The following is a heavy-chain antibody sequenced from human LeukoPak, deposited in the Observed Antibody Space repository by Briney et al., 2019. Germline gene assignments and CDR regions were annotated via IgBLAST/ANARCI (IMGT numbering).Heavy chain of an antibody. CDR3: ARNVPSPSHHFDI. V-gene: IGHV4-39*01. CDR2: IHYSGNT. J-gene: IGHJ3*02. CDR1: GGSISSSSYY. D-gene: IGHD1-1*01. Sequence: SETLSLTCTVSGGSISSSSYYWGWIRQPPGKGLEWIGSIHYSGNTYYNPSLKSRVTISVDTSKDQFSLKLTSVTAADTAVYYCARNVPSPSHHFDIWGQGTMVTVSS.